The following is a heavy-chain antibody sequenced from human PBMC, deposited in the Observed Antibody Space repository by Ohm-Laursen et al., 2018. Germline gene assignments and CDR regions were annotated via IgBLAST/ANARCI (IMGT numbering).Heavy chain of an antibody. CDR1: GFTFRSYG. Sequence: SLRLSCTASGFTFRSYGLHWVRQAPGKGLEWVAVISYDGSNKYYVDSVKGRFTISRDNNKNSLYLQMNSLTPEDTALYYCAKDMIVGRIFSFDYWGQGTLVTVSS. D-gene: IGHD2-21*01. CDR3: AKDMIVGRIFSFDY. V-gene: IGHV3-30*18. J-gene: IGHJ4*02. CDR2: ISYDGSNK.